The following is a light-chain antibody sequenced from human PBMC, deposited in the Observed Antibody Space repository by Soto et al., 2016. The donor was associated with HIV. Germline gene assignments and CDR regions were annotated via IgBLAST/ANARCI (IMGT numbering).Light chain of an antibody. CDR3: QSTDSSGYFYV. J-gene: IGLJ1*01. Sequence: SYELTQPPSVSVSPGQTARITCSGDALPKQYAYWYQQKPGQAPMLVIYKDSERPSGIPERFSGSSSGTTVTLTISGVQAEDEADYYCQSTDSSGYFYVFGTGTRSPS. CDR1: ALPKQY. V-gene: IGLV3-25*03. CDR2: KDS.